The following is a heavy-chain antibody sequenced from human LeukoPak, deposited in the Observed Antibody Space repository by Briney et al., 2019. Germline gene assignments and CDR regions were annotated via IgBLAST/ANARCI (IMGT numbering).Heavy chain of an antibody. CDR1: GGSFSGYY. CDR2: INYSGIT. V-gene: IGHV4-34*01. D-gene: IGHD2-2*01. CDR3: ARGPRSISTRIVVVPAAIDY. Sequence: SETLSLTCAVYGGSFSGYYWSWIRQPPGKGLEWIGEINYSGITNYNPSLKSRLTISVDTSKNQFSLKLSSVTAADTAVYYCARGPRSISTRIVVVPAAIDYWGQGTLVTVSS. J-gene: IGHJ4*02.